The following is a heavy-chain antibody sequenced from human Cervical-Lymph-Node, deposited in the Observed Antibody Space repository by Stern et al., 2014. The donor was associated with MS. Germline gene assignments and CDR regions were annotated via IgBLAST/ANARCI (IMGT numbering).Heavy chain of an antibody. J-gene: IGHJ4*02. CDR3: ARDTIYSSPYYFDY. CDR2: IKQDGSEK. CDR1: GFTFSSYW. V-gene: IGHV3-7*01. D-gene: IGHD6-6*01. Sequence: EMQLVESGGGLVQPGGSLRLSCAASGFTFSSYWMSWVRQAPGKGLELVAIIKQDGSEKYYVDSVKGRFTISRDNAKNSLYLQMNSLRAEDTALYYCARDTIYSSPYYFDYWGQGTLVTVSS.